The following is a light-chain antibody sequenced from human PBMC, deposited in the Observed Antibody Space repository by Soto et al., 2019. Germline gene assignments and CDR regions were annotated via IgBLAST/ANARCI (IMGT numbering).Light chain of an antibody. CDR2: AAS. Sequence: DIQLTQSPSFLSASVGDRVTITCRASQDINTYLAWYQQKPGKAPKLLIFAASTLQNGVPSRFSGSGSGIEFTVTITSLQPEDFATYYCQQRKSYPITFGQGTRLVIK. J-gene: IGKJ5*01. CDR3: QQRKSYPIT. V-gene: IGKV1-9*01. CDR1: QDINTY.